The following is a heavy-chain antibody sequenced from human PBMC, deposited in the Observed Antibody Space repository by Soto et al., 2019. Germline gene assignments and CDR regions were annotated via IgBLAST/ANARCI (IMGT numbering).Heavy chain of an antibody. J-gene: IGHJ4*02. D-gene: IGHD4-17*01. V-gene: IGHV4-39*01. CDR3: ASPPGGYGDYISFDY. CDR1: GGSISSSSYY. Sequence: SETLSLTCTVSGGSISSSSYYWGWIRQPPGKGLEWIGSIYYSGSTYYNPSLKSRVTISVDTSKNQFSLKLSSVTAADTAVYYCASPPGGYGDYISFDYWGQGTLVTVSS. CDR2: IYYSGST.